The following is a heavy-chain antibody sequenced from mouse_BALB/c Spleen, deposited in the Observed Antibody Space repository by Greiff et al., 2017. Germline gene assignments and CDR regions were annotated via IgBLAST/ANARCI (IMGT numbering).Heavy chain of an antibody. CDR3: ARYDYDVAMDY. V-gene: IGHV5-12-2*01. CDR2: ISNGGGST. CDR1: GFTFSSYT. Sequence: EVHLVESGGGLVQPGGSLKLSCAASGFTFSSYTMSWVRQTPEKRLEWVAYISNGGGSTYYPDTVKGRFTISRDNAKNTLYLQMSSLKSEDTAMYYCARYDYDVAMDYWGQGTSVTVSS. J-gene: IGHJ4*01. D-gene: IGHD2-4*01.